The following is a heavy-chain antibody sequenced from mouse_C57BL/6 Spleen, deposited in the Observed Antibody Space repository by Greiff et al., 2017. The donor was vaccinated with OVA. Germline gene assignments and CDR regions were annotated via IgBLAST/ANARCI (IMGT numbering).Heavy chain of an antibody. CDR3: ARQGDYGLAWFAY. V-gene: IGHV1-47*01. J-gene: IGHJ3*01. Sequence: QVQLKQSGAELVKPGASVKMSCKASGYTFTTYPIEWMKQNHGKSLEWIGNFHPYNDDTKYNEKFKGKATLTVEKSSSKVYLELSRLTSDDSAVYYCARQGDYGLAWFAYWGQGTLVTVSA. CDR1: GYTFTTYP. D-gene: IGHD2-4*01. CDR2: FHPYNDDT.